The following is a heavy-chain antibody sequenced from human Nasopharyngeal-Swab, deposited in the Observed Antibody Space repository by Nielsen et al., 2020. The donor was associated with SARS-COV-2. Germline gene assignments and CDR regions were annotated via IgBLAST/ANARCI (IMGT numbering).Heavy chain of an antibody. J-gene: IGHJ4*01. D-gene: IGHD2-2*01. V-gene: IGHV4-4*02. CDR3: ARSLVGCSSHTCALMN. CDR2: AHHSGST. Sequence: VRQAPGKGLEWIGEAHHSGSTHYNPSLKSQVVISADKSNQFSLRMNSVTAADTALYYCARSLVGCSSHTCALMNWGHGTLVTVSS.